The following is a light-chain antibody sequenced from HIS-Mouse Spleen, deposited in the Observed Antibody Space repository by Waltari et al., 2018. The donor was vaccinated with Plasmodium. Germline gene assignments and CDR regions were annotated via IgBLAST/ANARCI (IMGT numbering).Light chain of an antibody. Sequence: IVMTHSPATLSFSPGEIAPLSCRASQSVSSNFAWYQQKPGQAPRLLIYGASTRATGIPARFSGSGSGTEFTLTISSLQSEDFAVYYCQQYNNWSFTFGPGTKVDIK. CDR2: GAS. CDR3: QQYNNWSFT. CDR1: QSVSSN. J-gene: IGKJ3*01. V-gene: IGKV3-15*01.